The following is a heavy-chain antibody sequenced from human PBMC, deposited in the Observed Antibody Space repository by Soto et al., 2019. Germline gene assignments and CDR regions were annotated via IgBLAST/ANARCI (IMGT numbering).Heavy chain of an antibody. D-gene: IGHD1-26*01. Sequence: GGSLRLSCAVSGFTFRGSAMHWVRQASGKGLEWVGRIRSKANNYATAYAASVKGRFTISREDSKNTAYLQMNSLKTEDTAIYYCTTQEILGATGYWGQGTQVTVSS. V-gene: IGHV3-73*01. J-gene: IGHJ4*02. CDR2: IRSKANNYAT. CDR3: TTQEILGATGY. CDR1: GFTFRGSA.